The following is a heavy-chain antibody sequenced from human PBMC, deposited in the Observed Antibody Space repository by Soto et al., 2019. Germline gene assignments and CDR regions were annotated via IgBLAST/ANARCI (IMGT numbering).Heavy chain of an antibody. Sequence: QVQLVQSGAEVKKPGASVKVSCKASGYTFTSYGISWVRQAPGQGLEWMGWISAYNGNTNYAQKLQGRVTMTTDTSTGTADMELMRLRSDDTAVYDFARDGGVQARFDPWGQGTLVTVSS. J-gene: IGHJ5*02. CDR1: GYTFTSYG. D-gene: IGHD2-8*02. CDR3: ARDGGVQARFDP. V-gene: IGHV1-18*01. CDR2: ISAYNGNT.